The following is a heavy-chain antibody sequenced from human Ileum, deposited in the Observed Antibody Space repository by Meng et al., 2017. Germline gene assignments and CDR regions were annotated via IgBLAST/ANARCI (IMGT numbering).Heavy chain of an antibody. D-gene: IGHD6-13*01. V-gene: IGHV4-34*01. J-gene: IGHJ4*02. CDR2: INRGGNT. CDR1: GGSFSGYY. Sequence: GSLRLSCAVSGGSFSGYYWTWIRQSPGKGLEWIGEINRGGNTNYNPSLKSRITMSVDTSKNQFFLNLTSVTPADTAVYYCARAWSSSWSFLDFWGQGGLVTVSS. CDR3: ARAWSSSWSFLDF.